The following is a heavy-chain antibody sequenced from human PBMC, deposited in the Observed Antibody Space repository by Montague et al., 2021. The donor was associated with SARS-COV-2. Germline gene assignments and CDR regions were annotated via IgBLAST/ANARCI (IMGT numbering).Heavy chain of an antibody. CDR3: ARPVAGTLHAFDI. D-gene: IGHD6-19*01. J-gene: IGHJ3*02. CDR1: GGSISSYY. V-gene: IGHV4-59*08. CDR2: IYHSGRA. Sequence: SETLSLTCTVSGGSISSYYWSRIRQPPGKGLEWIGYIYHSGRANNNPSLKSRVTISVDTSKNHFSLQLNPVTAADTAVYYYARPVAGTLHAFDIWGQGTLVTVSS.